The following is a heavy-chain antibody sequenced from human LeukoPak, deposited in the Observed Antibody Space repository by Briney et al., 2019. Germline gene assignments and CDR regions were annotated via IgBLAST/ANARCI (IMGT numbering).Heavy chain of an antibody. D-gene: IGHD3-9*01. J-gene: IGHJ4*02. CDR1: GYTFSSYA. V-gene: IGHV1-2*02. CDR3: ARSQNYDILTGYPVGTCDY. CDR2: INPNSGGT. Sequence: GASVKVSCKASGYTFSSYAMNWVRQAPGQGLEWMGWINPNSGGTNYAQKFQGRVTMTRDTSISTAYMELSRLRSDDTAVYYCARSQNYDILTGYPVGTCDYWGQGTLVTVSS.